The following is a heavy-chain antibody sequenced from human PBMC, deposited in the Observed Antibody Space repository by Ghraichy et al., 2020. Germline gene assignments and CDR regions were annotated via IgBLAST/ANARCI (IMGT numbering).Heavy chain of an antibody. V-gene: IGHV4-34*01. CDR3: ARELARGGDNPAWYFDL. D-gene: IGHD4-17*01. Sequence: SETLSLTCAVYGGSCSGYYWSWIRQPPGKGREWIGETNHSGSTNYNPSLKSRVTISVDTSKNQFSLKLSSVTAADTAVYYCARELARGGDNPAWYFDLWGRGTLVTV. J-gene: IGHJ2*01. CDR2: TNHSGST. CDR1: GGSCSGYY.